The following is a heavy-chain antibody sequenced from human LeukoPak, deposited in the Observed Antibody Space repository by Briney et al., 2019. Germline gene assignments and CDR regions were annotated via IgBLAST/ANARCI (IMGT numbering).Heavy chain of an antibody. J-gene: IGHJ3*01. CDR1: GGSFSGYY. V-gene: IGHV4-34*01. CDR2: INHSGST. CDR3: ARGLTFRGGWYGAFDF. D-gene: IGHD6-19*01. Sequence: PSETLSLTCAVYGGSFSGYYWSWIRQPPGKGLEWIGEINHSGSTNYNPSLKSRVTVSVDTSKNQFSLKPSSVTAADTAVYYCARGLTFRGGWYGAFDFWGQGTMVTVSS.